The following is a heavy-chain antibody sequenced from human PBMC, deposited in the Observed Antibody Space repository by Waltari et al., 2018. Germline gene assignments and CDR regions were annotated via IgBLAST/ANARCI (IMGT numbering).Heavy chain of an antibody. CDR2: IYYSGST. V-gene: IGHV4-39*01. Sequence: QLQLQESGPGLVKPSETLSLTCAVSGGSISSNTYYWDWIRQPPGKGLEWIGSIYYSGSTYYNPSLKSRVTISVDTSKNHFSLKLGSVTAADTSLYYCARHSAYAGTGYYYGMDVWGQGTTVTVSS. D-gene: IGHD6-13*01. CDR1: GGSISSNTYY. J-gene: IGHJ6*02. CDR3: ARHSAYAGTGYYYGMDV.